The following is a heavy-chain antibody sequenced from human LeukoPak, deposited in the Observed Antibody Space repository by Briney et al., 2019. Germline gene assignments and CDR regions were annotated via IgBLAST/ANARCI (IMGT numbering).Heavy chain of an antibody. V-gene: IGHV1-2*02. D-gene: IGHD1-26*01. CDR1: GYTFTGYY. Sequence: ASVKVSCKASGYTFTGYYIHWVRHAPGQGLEWMGWINPNSGGTNYAQKFQGRVTMTRDTSITSAYLELSRLTSDDTAVYICARRSGNYYYLDNWGQGTLVTVSS. CDR3: ARRSGNYYYLDN. CDR2: INPNSGGT. J-gene: IGHJ4*02.